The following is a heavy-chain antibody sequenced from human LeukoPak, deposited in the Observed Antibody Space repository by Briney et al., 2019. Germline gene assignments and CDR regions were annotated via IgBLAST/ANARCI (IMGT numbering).Heavy chain of an antibody. CDR3: ARGFFGYSNWFDP. CDR2: IYSRGST. V-gene: IGHV4-4*07. J-gene: IGHJ5*02. D-gene: IGHD3-22*01. Sequence: PSETLSLTCTVSGGSISSYYWSWIRQPAGKGLEWIGRIYSRGSTNYNSSLKSRVTLSVDTSKNQFSLKLTSVTAADTAVYYCARGFFGYSNWFDPWGQGTLVTVSS. CDR1: GGSISSYY.